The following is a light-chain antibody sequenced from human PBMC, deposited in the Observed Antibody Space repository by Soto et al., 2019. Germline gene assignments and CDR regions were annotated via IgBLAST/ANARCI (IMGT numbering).Light chain of an antibody. CDR1: QSISSW. CDR3: QQYHIYSGT. CDR2: KAS. J-gene: IGKJ1*01. V-gene: IGKV1-5*03. Sequence: DIQMTQSPSTLSASVGDRVTITCRASQSISSWLAWYQQKPGKAPKLLIYKASTLASGVPSRFSGSGSGTEFTLTINSLQPDDFATYYCQQYHIYSGTFGQGNKVDIK.